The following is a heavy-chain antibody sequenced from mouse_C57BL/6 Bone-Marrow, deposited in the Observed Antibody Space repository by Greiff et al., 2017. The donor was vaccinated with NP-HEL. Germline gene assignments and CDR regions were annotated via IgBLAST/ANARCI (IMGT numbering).Heavy chain of an antibody. CDR1: GFSLTSYG. Sequence: VMLVESGPGLVQPSQSLSITCTVSGFSLTSYGVHWVRQSPGKGLEWLGVIWSGGSTDYNAAFISRLSISKDNSKSQVFFKMNSLQADDTAIYYCASYYFDYWGQGTTLTVSS. CDR3: ASYYFDY. V-gene: IGHV2-2*01. J-gene: IGHJ2*01. CDR2: IWSGGST.